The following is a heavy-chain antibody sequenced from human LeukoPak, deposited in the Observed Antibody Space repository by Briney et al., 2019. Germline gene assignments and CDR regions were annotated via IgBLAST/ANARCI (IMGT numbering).Heavy chain of an antibody. D-gene: IGHD3-10*01. CDR2: INPNSGGT. CDR1: GYTFTGYN. J-gene: IGHJ5*02. Sequence: GASVKVSCKASGYTFTGYNMHWVRQAPGQGLEWMGWINPNSGGTNYAQKFQGWVTMTRDTSISTAYMELSRLRSDDTAVYYCARAGPLMVRGVIEVYNWFDPWGQGTLVTVSS. V-gene: IGHV1-2*04. CDR3: ARAGPLMVRGVIEVYNWFDP.